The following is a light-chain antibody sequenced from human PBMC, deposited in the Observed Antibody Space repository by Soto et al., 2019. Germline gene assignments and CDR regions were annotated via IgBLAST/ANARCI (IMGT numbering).Light chain of an antibody. V-gene: IGLV2-23*01. CDR2: EGT. CDR1: NNHV. J-gene: IGLJ1*01. Sequence: QSALTQPASVSGSPGPSITISCTGTNNHVSWYQQHPGQDPTLVVYEGTTRPSGVSNRYSGSNTGGKASLTISAVQAKEEASYICCAYIGALSYVFGPGTKVTVL. CDR3: CAYIGALSYV.